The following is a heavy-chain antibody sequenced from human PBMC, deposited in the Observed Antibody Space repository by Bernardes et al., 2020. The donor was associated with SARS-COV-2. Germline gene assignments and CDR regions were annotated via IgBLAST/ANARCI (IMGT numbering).Heavy chain of an antibody. CDR2: INWNSASI. Sequence: GGSLRLSCEASGFTFDDYAMHWVRQAPGKGLEWVSGINWNSASIAYADSVKGRFTISRDNGRNSLYLQMNDLRTEDTALYYCAKDLSKVRYYYGMDVWGQGTTVTVSS. V-gene: IGHV3-9*01. J-gene: IGHJ6*02. CDR1: GFTFDDYA. D-gene: IGHD3-10*01. CDR3: AKDLSKVRYYYGMDV.